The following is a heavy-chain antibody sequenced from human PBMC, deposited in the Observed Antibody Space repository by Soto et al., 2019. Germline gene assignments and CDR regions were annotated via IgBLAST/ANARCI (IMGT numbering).Heavy chain of an antibody. CDR3: ARDKSGSPLGSYYFDY. V-gene: IGHV4-31*03. J-gene: IGHJ4*02. CDR1: GGSISSGGYY. CDR2: IYYSGST. Sequence: QVQLQESGPGLVKPSQTLSLTCTVSGGSISSGGYYWSWIRQHPGKGLEWIGYIYYSGSTYYNPSLKSRVTISVDTSKHQFSLKLSSVTAADTAVYYCARDKSGSPLGSYYFDYWGQGTLVTVSS. D-gene: IGHD1-26*01.